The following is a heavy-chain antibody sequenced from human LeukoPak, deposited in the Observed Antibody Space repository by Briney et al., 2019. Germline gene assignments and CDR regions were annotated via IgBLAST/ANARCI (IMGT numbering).Heavy chain of an antibody. CDR1: GGSFSGYY. CDR2: INHSGST. CDR3: AREVPRPLYYMDV. Sequence: SETLSLTCAVYGGSFSGYYWSWIRQPPGKGLEWIGEINHSGSTNYNPSLKSRVTISVDTSKNQFSLKLSSVTAADTAVYYCAREVPRPLYYMDVWGKGTTVTVSS. J-gene: IGHJ6*03. D-gene: IGHD1-1*01. V-gene: IGHV4-34*01.